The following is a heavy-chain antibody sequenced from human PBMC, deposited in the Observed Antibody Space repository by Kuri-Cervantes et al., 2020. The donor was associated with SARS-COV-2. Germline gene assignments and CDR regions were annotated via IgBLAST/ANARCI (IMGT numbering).Heavy chain of an antibody. CDR2: INPNSGGT. J-gene: IGHJ4*02. D-gene: IGHD3-10*01. CDR1: GYTFTGYY. Sequence: GGSLRLSCKASGYTFTGYYMHWVRQAPGQGLEWMGWINPNSGGTNYAQKFQGRATMTRDTSISTAYMELSRLRSDDTAVYYCARFGGSGSVFDYWGQGTLVTVSS. CDR3: ARFGGSGSVFDY. V-gene: IGHV1-2*02.